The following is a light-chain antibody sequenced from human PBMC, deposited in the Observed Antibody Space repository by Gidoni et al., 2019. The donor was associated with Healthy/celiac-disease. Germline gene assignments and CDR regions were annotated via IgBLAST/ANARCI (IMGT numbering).Light chain of an antibody. CDR1: QSITTS. Sequence: DIPFTQPPSSLSASVGDRVTITCRASQSITTSLNWYQQTPEKAPKLLIYATSSLQSGVPSSFSGSGSGTDFTLTISSLQPEDFATYYCQQSYSTPWTFXXXTKVEIK. J-gene: IGKJ1*01. CDR2: ATS. V-gene: IGKV1-39*01. CDR3: QQSYSTPWT.